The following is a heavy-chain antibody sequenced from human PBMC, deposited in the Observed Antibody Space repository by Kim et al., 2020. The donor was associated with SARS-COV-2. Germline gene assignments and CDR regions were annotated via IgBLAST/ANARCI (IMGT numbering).Heavy chain of an antibody. V-gene: IGHV1-2*06. CDR2: INPNSGGT. CDR3: AIIPPYGDYVSY. J-gene: IGHJ4*02. Sequence: ASVKVSCKASGYTFTGYYMHWVRQAPGQGLEWMGRINPNSGGTNYAQKFQGRVTMTRDTSISTAYMELSRLRSDDTAVYYCAIIPPYGDYVSYWGQGTLVTVSS. D-gene: IGHD4-17*01. CDR1: GYTFTGYY.